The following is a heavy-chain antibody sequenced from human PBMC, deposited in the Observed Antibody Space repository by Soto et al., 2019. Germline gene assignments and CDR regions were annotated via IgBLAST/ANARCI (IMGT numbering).Heavy chain of an antibody. V-gene: IGHV4-31*03. CDR1: GGSVNSGGCY. Sequence: PSETLSLTCTVSGGSVNSGGCYWSWIRQHPGKGLEYIGYIYYRGSTYYNPSLKSRVITSLDTSKNQFSLKLSSVTAADTAVYYCAREVFDGLDAFDIWGQGTMVTVSS. D-gene: IGHD6-19*01. CDR2: IYYRGST. J-gene: IGHJ3*02. CDR3: AREVFDGLDAFDI.